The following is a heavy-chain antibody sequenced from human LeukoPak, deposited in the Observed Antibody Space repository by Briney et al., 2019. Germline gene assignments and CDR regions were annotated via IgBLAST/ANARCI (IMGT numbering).Heavy chain of an antibody. Sequence: GGSLRLSCAASGFTSSSYAMSWVRQAPGNGLEWVSVIRGSDGSTYYADSVKGRFTISRDNSKNTLYLQMNSLRAEDTAVFYCAKPRGEEWLVGLYDAFDIWGQGTMVTVSS. CDR3: AKPRGEEWLVGLYDAFDI. D-gene: IGHD6-19*01. J-gene: IGHJ3*02. CDR1: GFTSSSYA. V-gene: IGHV3-23*01. CDR2: IRGSDGST.